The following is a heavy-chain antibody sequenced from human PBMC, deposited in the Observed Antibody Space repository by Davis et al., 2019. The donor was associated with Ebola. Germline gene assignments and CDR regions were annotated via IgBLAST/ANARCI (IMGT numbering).Heavy chain of an antibody. CDR1: GFTFSSYS. Sequence: GESLKISCAASGFTFSSYSMNWVRQAPGKGLEWVSYISSSSSTIYYADSVKGRFTISRDNAKNSLYLQMNSLRAEDTAVYYCARDRAYYDFWSGYYDYWGQGTLVTVSS. D-gene: IGHD3-3*01. CDR2: ISSSSSTI. CDR3: ARDRAYYDFWSGYYDY. J-gene: IGHJ4*02. V-gene: IGHV3-48*01.